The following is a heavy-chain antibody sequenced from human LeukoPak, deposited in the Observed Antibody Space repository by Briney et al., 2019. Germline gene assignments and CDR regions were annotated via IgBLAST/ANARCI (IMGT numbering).Heavy chain of an antibody. V-gene: IGHV4-61*03. Sequence: SETLSLTCAVSGGSISSGSYFWGWTRQPPGTTLEWIGYIYYSGNTNYNPSLESRVTISIDSSKNHFSLKVYSVTAADTAVYYCARSSTGTLFDYWGQGTLVTVSS. D-gene: IGHD4-17*01. CDR3: ARSSTGTLFDY. CDR2: IYYSGNT. CDR1: GGSISSGSYF. J-gene: IGHJ4*02.